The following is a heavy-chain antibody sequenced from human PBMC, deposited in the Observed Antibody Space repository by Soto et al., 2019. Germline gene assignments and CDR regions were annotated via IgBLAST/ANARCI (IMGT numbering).Heavy chain of an antibody. CDR1: GFTFSSYS. D-gene: IGHD5-18*01. Sequence: AGGSLRLSCAASGFTFSSYSMNWVRQAPGKGLEWVSSISSSSSYIYYADSVEGRFTISRDNAKNSLYLQMNSLRAEDTAVYYCARDGIQLWLTISYFDYWGQGTLVTVSS. V-gene: IGHV3-21*01. CDR3: ARDGIQLWLTISYFDY. CDR2: ISSSSSYI. J-gene: IGHJ4*02.